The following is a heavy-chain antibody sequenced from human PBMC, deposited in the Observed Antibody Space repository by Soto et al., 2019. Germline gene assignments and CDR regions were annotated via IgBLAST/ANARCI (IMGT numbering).Heavy chain of an antibody. CDR3: ATGLLRYYAY. J-gene: IGHJ4*01. Sequence: GGYLRLSCAASGFTFSNYWMSWVRQAPGKGLEWVGRIKSKFDGETIDYAAPVKGRFTISRDDSKNIVYLQMNSLNTEDTAVYYCATGLLRYYAYWGHGTLVTVSS. D-gene: IGHD3-9*01. V-gene: IGHV3-15*01. CDR1: GFTFSNYW. CDR2: IKSKFDGETI.